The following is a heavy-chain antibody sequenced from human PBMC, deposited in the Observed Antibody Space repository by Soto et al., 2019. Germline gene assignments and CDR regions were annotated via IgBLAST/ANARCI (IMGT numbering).Heavy chain of an antibody. D-gene: IGHD3-3*01. Sequence: PGESLKISCKGSGYSFTTYWIGWVRQMPGKGPEWMGIIYPGDSDTRYSPSFQGQVTISADNSISTAYLQWRSLKASDTAMYYCARQNEAYDFWSGYADYWGQGTQVTVSS. V-gene: IGHV5-51*01. J-gene: IGHJ4*02. CDR3: ARQNEAYDFWSGYADY. CDR1: GYSFTTYW. CDR2: IYPGDSDT.